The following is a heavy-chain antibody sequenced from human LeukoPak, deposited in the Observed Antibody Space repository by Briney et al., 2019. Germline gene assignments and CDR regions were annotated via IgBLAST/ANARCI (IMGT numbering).Heavy chain of an antibody. CDR1: GFTFSSYA. CDR3: AKEGTGPTYYDFWSGYSTNFDY. V-gene: IGHV3-23*01. D-gene: IGHD3-3*01. CDR2: ISGSGGST. Sequence: PGGSLRLSCAASGFTFSSYAMSWVRQAPGKGLEWVSAISGSGGSTYCADSVKGRFTISRDNSKNTLYLQMNSLRAEDTAVYYCAKEGTGPTYYDFWSGYSTNFDYWGQGTLVTVSS. J-gene: IGHJ4*02.